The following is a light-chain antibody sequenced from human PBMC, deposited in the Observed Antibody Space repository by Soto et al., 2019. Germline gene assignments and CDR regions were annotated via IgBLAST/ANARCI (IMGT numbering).Light chain of an antibody. CDR2: DVS. CDR3: CSYAGSYTFGV. Sequence: QSALTQPRSVSGSPGQSVTISCTGTSSDVGGYNYVSWYQQHPGKAPKLMIYDVSKRPSGVPDRFSGSKSGNTASLTISGLQAEDEADDYCCSYAGSYTFGVFGGGTKLTVL. J-gene: IGLJ2*01. V-gene: IGLV2-11*01. CDR1: SSDVGGYNY.